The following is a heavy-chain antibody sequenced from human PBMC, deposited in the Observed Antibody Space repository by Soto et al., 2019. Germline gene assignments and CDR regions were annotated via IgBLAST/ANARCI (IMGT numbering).Heavy chain of an antibody. J-gene: IGHJ6*02. V-gene: IGHV3-33*01. CDR3: ASDLVGASDSYGLDV. Sequence: GGSLRLSCAASGFTFINYGMHWVRQAPGKGLEWVAIIWHDGNNKYYADPVRGRFIISRDNSKNRLYLQMNSLRAEDTAVYYCASDLVGASDSYGLDVWGQGTPVTVSS. D-gene: IGHD1-26*01. CDR2: IWHDGNNK. CDR1: GFTFINYG.